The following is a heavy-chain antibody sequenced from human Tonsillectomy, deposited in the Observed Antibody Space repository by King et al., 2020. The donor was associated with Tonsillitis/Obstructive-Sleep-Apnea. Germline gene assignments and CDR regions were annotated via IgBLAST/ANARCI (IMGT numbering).Heavy chain of an antibody. Sequence: VQLVESGGGLVKPGGSLRLSCAASGFTFSNAWMSWVRQVPGKGLEWVGRIKSKTDGGTTDYAAPVKGRFTISRDDSKNTLYLQMNSLKTEDTAVYYCTTDTCEGDLTDYWGQGTLVTVSS. CDR2: IKSKTDGGTT. V-gene: IGHV3-15*01. CDR3: TTDTCEGDLTDY. D-gene: IGHD3-16*01. CDR1: GFTFSNAW. J-gene: IGHJ4*02.